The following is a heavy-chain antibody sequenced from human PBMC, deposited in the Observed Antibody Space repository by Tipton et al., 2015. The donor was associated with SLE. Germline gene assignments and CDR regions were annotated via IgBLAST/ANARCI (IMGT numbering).Heavy chain of an antibody. Sequence: TLSLTCTVSGGSISSPSYYWGWIRQPPGKGLEWIGSIYNTGTTFYNPSLKSRVTISVDTSKNQFSLTLSSVTAADTAVYYCARVAPTEVFDYWGQGTLVTVSS. CDR1: GGSISSPSYY. J-gene: IGHJ4*02. V-gene: IGHV4-39*01. CDR3: ARVAPTEVFDY. D-gene: IGHD1-1*01. CDR2: IYNTGTT.